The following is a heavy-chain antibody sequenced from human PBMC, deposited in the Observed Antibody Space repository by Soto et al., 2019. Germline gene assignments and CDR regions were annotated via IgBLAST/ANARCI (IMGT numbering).Heavy chain of an antibody. CDR3: ARHREYDYIWGSYRLPGYFDY. V-gene: IGHV4-39*01. CDR1: GGSISSSSYY. Sequence: SETLSLTCTVSGGSISSSSYYWGWIRQPPGKGLEWIGSIYYSGSTYYNPSLKSRVTISVDTSKNQFSLKLSSVTAADTAVYYCARHREYDYIWGSYRLPGYFDYWGQGTLVTVSS. J-gene: IGHJ4*02. D-gene: IGHD3-16*02. CDR2: IYYSGST.